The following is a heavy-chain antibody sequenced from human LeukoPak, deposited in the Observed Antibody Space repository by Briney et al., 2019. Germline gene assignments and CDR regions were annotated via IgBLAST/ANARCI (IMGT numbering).Heavy chain of an antibody. D-gene: IGHD2-21*01. Sequence: ASVKVSCKASGYTFTSYYMHWVRQAPGQGLEWMGIINPSGGSTSYAQKFQGRVTMTRDMSTSTVYMELSSLRSDDTAVYYCAKGDRAAPLDYWGQGTLVTVSS. V-gene: IGHV1-46*01. CDR2: INPSGGST. J-gene: IGHJ4*02. CDR1: GYTFTSYY. CDR3: AKGDRAAPLDY.